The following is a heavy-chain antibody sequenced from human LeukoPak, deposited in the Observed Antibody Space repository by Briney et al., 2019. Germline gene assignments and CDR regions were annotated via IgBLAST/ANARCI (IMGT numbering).Heavy chain of an antibody. V-gene: IGHV3-30*03. J-gene: IGHJ3*02. D-gene: IGHD3-9*01. CDR3: ARDPHDILRWANAFDI. Sequence: PGRSLRLSCAASGFTFSNNAMHWVRQAPGKGLEWVAVISYDGSNKYHADSVKGRFTISRDNSKNTLYLQMNSLRAEDTAVYYCARDPHDILRWANAFDIWGQGTMVTVSS. CDR1: GFTFSNNA. CDR2: ISYDGSNK.